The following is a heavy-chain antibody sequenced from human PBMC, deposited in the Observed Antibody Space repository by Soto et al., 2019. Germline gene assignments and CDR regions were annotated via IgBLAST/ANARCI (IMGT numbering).Heavy chain of an antibody. CDR1: GYSFTSCW. CDR2: IDPSDSYT. D-gene: IGHD3-16*01. V-gene: IGHV5-10-1*01. CDR3: ARHYVVYFTSRVLVRTDGMDV. J-gene: IGHJ6*02. Sequence: GESLKIWCNGSGYSFTSCWISWVRQMPGKGLEWMGRIDPSDSYTNYSPSFQGHVTISADKSISTAYLQWSSLKASDTAMYYCARHYVVYFTSRVLVRTDGMDVWGQGTRDTVSS.